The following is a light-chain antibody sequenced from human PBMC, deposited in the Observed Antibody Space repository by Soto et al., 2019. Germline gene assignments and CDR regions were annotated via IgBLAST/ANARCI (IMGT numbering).Light chain of an antibody. CDR2: LGS. Sequence: DIVMTQSPLSLPVTPGEPASISCRSSQSLLHSNGYNYLDWYLQKPGQSPQLLIYLGSNRASGVPDRFSGSGSGTDFTLKISRVEAEDVGVYYCMQALQPSFGPGTKVDIK. CDR3: MQALQPS. CDR1: QSLLHSNGYNY. J-gene: IGKJ3*01. V-gene: IGKV2-28*01.